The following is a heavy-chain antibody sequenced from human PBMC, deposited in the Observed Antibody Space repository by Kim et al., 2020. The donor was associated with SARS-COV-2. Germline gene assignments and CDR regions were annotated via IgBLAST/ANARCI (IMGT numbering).Heavy chain of an antibody. J-gene: IGHJ3*02. CDR1: GGSFSGYY. CDR3: ARSRPYYYDSSGYYSI. Sequence: SETLSLTCAVYGGSFSGYYWSWIRQPPGKGLEWIGEINHSGSTNYNPSLKSRVTISVDTSKNQFSLKLSSVTAADTAVYYCARSRPYYYDSSGYYSIWGQGTMVTVSS. D-gene: IGHD3-22*01. CDR2: INHSGST. V-gene: IGHV4-34*01.